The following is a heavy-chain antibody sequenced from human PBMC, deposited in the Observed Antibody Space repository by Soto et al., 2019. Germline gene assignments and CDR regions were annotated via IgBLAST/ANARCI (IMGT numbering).Heavy chain of an antibody. J-gene: IGHJ4*02. D-gene: IGHD2-15*01. CDR2: IDSYGSNT. V-gene: IGHV3-74*01. CDR1: GFTFSRHW. Sequence: GGSLRLSCAASGFTFSRHWMHWVRQAPGKGLVWVSRIDSYGSNTDYADSVKGRFTISRDNSKNTLYLQMNSLKVEDTAVYYCVQQFCAGGTCYPANWGRGTLVTVSS. CDR3: VQQFCAGGTCYPAN.